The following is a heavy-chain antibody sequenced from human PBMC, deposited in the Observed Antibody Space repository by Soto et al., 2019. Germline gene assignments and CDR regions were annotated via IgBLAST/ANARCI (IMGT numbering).Heavy chain of an antibody. Sequence: QVQMVQSGAEVKKTGASVKVSCKTSGYTFTTFGINWVRQAPGQGLEWMGCLTAYDGKRNFAQKFQDRLTMTMDISMCTGYTELSGLRSDDTAVYFCARGLTYGDLDYWGRGTQVAVSS. D-gene: IGHD4-17*01. CDR3: ARGLTYGDLDY. J-gene: IGHJ4*02. V-gene: IGHV1-18*01. CDR2: LTAYDGKR. CDR1: GYTFTTFG.